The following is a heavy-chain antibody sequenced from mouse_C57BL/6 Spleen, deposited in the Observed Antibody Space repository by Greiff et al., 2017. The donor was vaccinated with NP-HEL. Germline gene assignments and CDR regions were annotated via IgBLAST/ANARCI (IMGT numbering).Heavy chain of an antibody. CDR2: ISGGGGNT. Sequence: EVMLVESGGGLVKPGGSLKLSCAASGFTFSSYTMSWVRQTPEKRLEWVATISGGGGNTYYPDSVKGRFTISRDNAKNTLYLQMSSLRSEDTALYYCARHWTTVVKTWWYFDVWGTGTTVTVSS. V-gene: IGHV5-9*01. J-gene: IGHJ1*03. D-gene: IGHD1-1*01. CDR3: ARHWTTVVKTWWYFDV. CDR1: GFTFSSYT.